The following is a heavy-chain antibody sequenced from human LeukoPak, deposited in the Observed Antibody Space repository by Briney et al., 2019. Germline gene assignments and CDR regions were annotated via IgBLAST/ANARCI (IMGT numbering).Heavy chain of an antibody. CDR2: IIPIFGTA. CDR1: GGTFSSYA. Sequence: ASVKVSCKASGGTFSSYAISWVRQAPGQGLERMGGIIPIFGTANYAQKFQGRVTITTDESTSTAYMELSSLRSEDTAVYYCARAEVGGPPYYYYYMDVWGKGTTVTVSS. V-gene: IGHV1-69*05. D-gene: IGHD3-10*01. CDR3: ARAEVGGPPYYYYYMDV. J-gene: IGHJ6*03.